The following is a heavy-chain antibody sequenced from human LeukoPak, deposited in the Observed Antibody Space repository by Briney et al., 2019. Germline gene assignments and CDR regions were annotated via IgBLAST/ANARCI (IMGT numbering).Heavy chain of an antibody. D-gene: IGHD2-2*01. CDR2: ISGTGGST. Sequence: PGGSLRLSCGGSGLTFGSYAMSRVRRAPAKGLVWVAWISGTGGSTLYAASVKAPFTISRDNSKNTLYLQMTSLRVEATAVYHCAKGATNARPTRGHKWAQGKLVTASS. CDR3: AKGATNARPTRGHK. J-gene: IGHJ4*02. CDR1: GLTFGSYA. V-gene: IGHV3-23*01.